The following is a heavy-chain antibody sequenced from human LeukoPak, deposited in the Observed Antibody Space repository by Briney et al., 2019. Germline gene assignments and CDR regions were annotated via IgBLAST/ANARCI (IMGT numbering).Heavy chain of an antibody. CDR1: GGTFSSYA. J-gene: IGHJ6*02. CDR3: ARDYGDHKDLFYYYGMDV. Sequence: SVKVSCKASGGTFSSYAISWVRQAPGQGLEWMGGIIPIFGTANFAQKFQGRVTITADESTSTAYMELSSLRSEDTAVYYCARDYGDHKDLFYYYGMDVWGQGTTVTVSS. CDR2: IIPIFGTA. D-gene: IGHD4-17*01. V-gene: IGHV1-69*13.